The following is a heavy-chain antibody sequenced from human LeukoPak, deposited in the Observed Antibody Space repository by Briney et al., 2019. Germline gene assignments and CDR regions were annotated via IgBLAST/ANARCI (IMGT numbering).Heavy chain of an antibody. CDR3: ARDRRVVTGFDY. V-gene: IGHV4-38-2*02. J-gene: IGHJ4*02. D-gene: IGHD4-23*01. Sequence: SETLSLTCTVSGYSISSGYYWGWIRQPPGKGLEWIGSMYHSGSTYYNPSLKSRVTISVDTSKNQFSLKLSSVTAADTAVYYCARDRRVVTGFDYWGQGTLVTVSS. CDR2: MYHSGST. CDR1: GYSISSGYY.